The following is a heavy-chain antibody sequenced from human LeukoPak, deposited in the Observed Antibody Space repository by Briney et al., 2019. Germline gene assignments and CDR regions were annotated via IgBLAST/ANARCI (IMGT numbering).Heavy chain of an antibody. J-gene: IGHJ4*02. V-gene: IGHV3-7*01. Sequence: PGGSLRLSFAASGFTFSSYWMSWVRQAPGKGLEWVANIKQDETEKNYVDSVKGRFTISRDNAKNSLYLQMNSLRAEDTAVYYCAREGVRAARQQWGQGTLVTVSS. CDR2: IKQDETEK. D-gene: IGHD6-6*01. CDR3: AREGVRAARQQ. CDR1: GFTFSSYW.